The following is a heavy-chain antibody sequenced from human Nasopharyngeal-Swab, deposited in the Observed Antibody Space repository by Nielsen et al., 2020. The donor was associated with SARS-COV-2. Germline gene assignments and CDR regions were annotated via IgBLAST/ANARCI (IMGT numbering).Heavy chain of an antibody. CDR2: IYYSGST. V-gene: IGHV4-39*01. CDR3: ARQDYYDRGFDY. J-gene: IGHJ4*02. Sequence: RQAPGKGLEWIGSIYYSGSTYYNPSLKSRVTISVDTSKNQFFLKLSSVTAADTAVYYCARQDYYDRGFDYWGQGTLVTVSS. D-gene: IGHD3-22*01.